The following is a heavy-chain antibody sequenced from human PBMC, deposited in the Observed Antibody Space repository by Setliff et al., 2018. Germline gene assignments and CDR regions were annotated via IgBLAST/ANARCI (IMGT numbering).Heavy chain of an antibody. V-gene: IGHV3-15*01. CDR2: IKSKTDGGTT. J-gene: IGHJ3*01. D-gene: IGHD3-10*01. CDR1: GFTFSNVW. CDR3: NTWDKGSRWFGYLLIPPDAFDV. Sequence: GGSLRLSCAASGFTFSNVWMSWVRQAPGKGLEWVGRIKSKTDGGTTDYAAPVKGRFTISRDDSRNTLYLQMNSLRTEDTALYYCNTWDKGSRWFGYLLIPPDAFDVWGQGTMVTVSS.